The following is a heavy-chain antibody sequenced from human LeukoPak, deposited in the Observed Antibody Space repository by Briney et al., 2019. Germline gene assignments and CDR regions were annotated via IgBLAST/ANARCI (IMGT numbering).Heavy chain of an antibody. V-gene: IGHV4-4*08. CDR3: ARRAYYDSSGYNPTAGYFDL. D-gene: IGHD3-22*01. CDR2: IYSNGIT. Sequence: SDTLSLTCTVSGASIFSYYWNWIRQSPGKGLEWIGFIYSNGITSYNPSLRSRGSISIATSRNQFSLRLTSVTAADTAIYYCARRAYYDSSGYNPTAGYFDLWGRGTLVTVSS. CDR1: GASIFSYY. J-gene: IGHJ2*01.